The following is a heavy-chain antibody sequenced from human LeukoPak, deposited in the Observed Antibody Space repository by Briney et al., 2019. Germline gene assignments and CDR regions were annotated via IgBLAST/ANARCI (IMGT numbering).Heavy chain of an antibody. CDR1: GFTFSSYS. V-gene: IGHV3-21*01. J-gene: IGHJ4*02. Sequence: GGSLRLSCAASGFTFSSYSMNWVRQTPGKGLEWVSSISSSSSYIFYADSVKGRFTMSRDNAKKSLFLQMNSLRAEDTAVYYCARDAGIYDPYFDYWGQGTLVTVSS. CDR3: ARDAGIYDPYFDY. CDR2: ISSSSSYI. D-gene: IGHD5/OR15-5a*01.